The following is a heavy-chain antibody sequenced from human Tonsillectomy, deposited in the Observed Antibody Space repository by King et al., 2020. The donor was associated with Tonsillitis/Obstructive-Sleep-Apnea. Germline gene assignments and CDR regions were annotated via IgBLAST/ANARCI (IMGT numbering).Heavy chain of an antibody. CDR1: GFTFSSYA. J-gene: IGHJ4*02. CDR2: ISDSGGST. Sequence: VQLVESGGGLVQSGGSLRLSCAASGFTFSSYAMSWVRQAPGKGLEWVSVISDSGGSTYYADSVKGRFTLSRDNSKNTLYLQMNSLRAADTAVYYCAKLCDCNSGAHFDYWGQGTMVTVSS. CDR3: AKLCDCNSGAHFDY. V-gene: IGHV3-23*04. D-gene: IGHD2/OR15-2a*01.